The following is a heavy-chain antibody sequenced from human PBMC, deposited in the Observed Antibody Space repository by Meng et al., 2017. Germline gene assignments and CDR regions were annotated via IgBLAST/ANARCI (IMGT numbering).Heavy chain of an antibody. J-gene: IGHJ6*02. Sequence: GESLKISCAASGFTFSSYWMSWVRQAPGKGLEWVANIKQDGSEKYYVDSVKGRFTISRDNAKNSLYLQMNSLRAEDTAVYYCARGSSGYYYKEYGMDVWGQGTTVTVSS. V-gene: IGHV3-7*01. CDR2: IKQDGSEK. CDR1: GFTFSSYW. CDR3: ARGSSGYYYKEYGMDV. D-gene: IGHD6-19*01.